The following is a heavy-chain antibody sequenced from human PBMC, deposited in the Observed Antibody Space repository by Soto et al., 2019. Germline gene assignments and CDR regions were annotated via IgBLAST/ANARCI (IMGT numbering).Heavy chain of an antibody. Sequence: PGGSLRLSCTASGFTFSSFSMNWVRQAPGKGLVWVSRINSDGSSTSYADSVKGRFTISRDNAKNTLYLQMNSLRAEDTSVYDCARDEVEMATNYYFDYWAREPWSPSPQ. CDR1: GFTFSSFS. J-gene: IGHJ4*02. CDR3: ARDEVEMATNYYFDY. CDR2: INSDGSST. D-gene: IGHD5-12*01. V-gene: IGHV3-74*01.